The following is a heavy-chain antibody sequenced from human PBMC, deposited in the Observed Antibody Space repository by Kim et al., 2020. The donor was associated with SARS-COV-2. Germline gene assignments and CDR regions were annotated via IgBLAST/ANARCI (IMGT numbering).Heavy chain of an antibody. CDR3: ARDFRRDEYSSPLFYY. CDR1: GGTFSSYA. Sequence: SVKVSCKASGGTFSSYAISWVRQAPGQGLEWMGGIIPIFGTANYAQKFQGRVTITADESTSTAYMELSSLRSEDTAVYYCARDFRRDEYSSPLFYYWGQGTLVTVSS. CDR2: IIPIFGTA. J-gene: IGHJ4*02. V-gene: IGHV1-69*13. D-gene: IGHD6-6*01.